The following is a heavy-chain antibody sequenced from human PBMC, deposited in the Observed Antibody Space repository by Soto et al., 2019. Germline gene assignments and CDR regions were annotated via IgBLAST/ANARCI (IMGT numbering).Heavy chain of an antibody. Sequence: EASVKVACKASVGTFSSYAISWVRQAPGQGLEWMGGINPNSGGTNYAQKFQGWVTMTRDTSISTAYMELSRLRSDDTAVYYCARGTWSYAFDIWGQGTMVTVS. D-gene: IGHD1-26*01. CDR1: VGTFSSYA. CDR3: ARGTWSYAFDI. CDR2: INPNSGGT. J-gene: IGHJ3*02. V-gene: IGHV1-2*04.